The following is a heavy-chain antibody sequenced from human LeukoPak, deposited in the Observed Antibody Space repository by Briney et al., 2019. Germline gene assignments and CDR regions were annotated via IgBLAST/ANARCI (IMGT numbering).Heavy chain of an antibody. D-gene: IGHD3-22*01. J-gene: IGHJ3*02. V-gene: IGHV5-51*01. Sequence: GESLKISCKGSGYRFTSYWIGWVRQMPGKGLEWMGIIYPGDSDTRYSPSFQGQVSISADKSITTGYLQWRSLKASDTAMYHCARQRSTAYYDSSGLPYDAFDIWGQGTMVTVSS. CDR1: GYRFTSYW. CDR3: ARQRSTAYYDSSGLPYDAFDI. CDR2: IYPGDSDT.